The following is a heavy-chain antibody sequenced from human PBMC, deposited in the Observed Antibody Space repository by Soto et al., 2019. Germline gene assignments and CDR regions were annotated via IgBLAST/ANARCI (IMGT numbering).Heavy chain of an antibody. CDR3: ATQFNSGFGEPRTHYYYYGMDV. CDR2: IYPGDSDT. Sequence: PGESLKISCKGSGYSFTSYWIGWVRQMPGKGLEWMGIIYPGDSDTRYSPSFQGQVTISADKSISTAYLQWSSLKASDTAMYYCATQFNSGFGEPRTHYYYYGMDVWGQGTTVTVSS. V-gene: IGHV5-51*01. J-gene: IGHJ6*02. D-gene: IGHD3-10*01. CDR1: GYSFTSYW.